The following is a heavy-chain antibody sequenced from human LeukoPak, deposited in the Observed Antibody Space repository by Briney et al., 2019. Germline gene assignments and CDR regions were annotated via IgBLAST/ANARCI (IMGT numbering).Heavy chain of an antibody. CDR1: GFSFDDYA. CDR2: INGNNVGT. J-gene: IGHJ4*02. Sequence: GGSLRLSCAATGFSFDDYAMHWVRQTPGKGPEWVSLINGNNVGTSYADSVKGRFTISRDNSKNSLYLQMNSLRTEDTALYYCAKEARDLSLDYWGQGTLVTVSS. D-gene: IGHD3-10*01. CDR3: AKEARDLSLDY. V-gene: IGHV3-43*02.